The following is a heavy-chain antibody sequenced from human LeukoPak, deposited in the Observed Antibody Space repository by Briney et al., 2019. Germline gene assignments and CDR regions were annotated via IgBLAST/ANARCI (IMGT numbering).Heavy chain of an antibody. V-gene: IGHV3-23*01. J-gene: IGHJ4*02. CDR1: GFTFSSYS. Sequence: GGSLRLSCAASGFTFSSYSMSWVRQAPGKGLEWLSAISGSGGSTYYADSVKGRFTISRDNSKNTLYLQMNSLRADDTAVYYCAKDAPVNIVVVPAANSWGQGTLVTVSS. CDR2: ISGSGGST. CDR3: AKDAPVNIVVVPAANS. D-gene: IGHD2-2*01.